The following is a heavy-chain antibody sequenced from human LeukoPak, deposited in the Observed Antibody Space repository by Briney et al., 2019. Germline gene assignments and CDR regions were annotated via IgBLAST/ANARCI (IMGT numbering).Heavy chain of an antibody. D-gene: IGHD3-3*01. CDR1: GGSFSGYY. Sequence: ETLSLTCAVYGGSFSGYYWSWVRQAPGKGLEWVSSISSSSSYIYYADSVKGRFTISRDNAKNSLYLQMNSLRAEDTAVYYCASGIWSGYYMSGTDYWGQGTLVTVSS. V-gene: IGHV3-21*01. CDR3: ASGIWSGYYMSGTDY. J-gene: IGHJ4*02. CDR2: ISSSSSYI.